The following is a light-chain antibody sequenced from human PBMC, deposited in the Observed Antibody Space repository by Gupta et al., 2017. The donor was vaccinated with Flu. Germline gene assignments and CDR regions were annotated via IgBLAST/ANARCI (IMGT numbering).Light chain of an antibody. V-gene: IGLV1-47*01. CDR2: RNN. CDR3: AAGDGSRSVWV. CDR1: SWNIGSNS. Sequence: ETSSCTGSSWNIGSNSVYRCQQCTGTAPKLLIYRNNPRLTGVPVRFSGTKYGPSSSMSSSGLRAEDDADYYCAAGDGSRSVWVFGGGTKPTVL. J-gene: IGLJ3*02.